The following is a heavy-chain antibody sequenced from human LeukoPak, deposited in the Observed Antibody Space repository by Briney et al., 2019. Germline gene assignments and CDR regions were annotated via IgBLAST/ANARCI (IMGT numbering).Heavy chain of an antibody. CDR2: ISGSGGST. CDR3: AKLIGYCSSTSCSGFDP. J-gene: IGHJ5*02. D-gene: IGHD2-2*01. V-gene: IGHV3-23*01. Sequence: GGSLRLSCAASGFTFSSYAMSWVRQAPGKGLEWVSAISGSGGSTYYADSVKGRFTISRDNSKNTLYLQMNSLRAEDTAVYYCAKLIGYCSSTSCSGFDPWGQGPLVTVSS. CDR1: GFTFSSYA.